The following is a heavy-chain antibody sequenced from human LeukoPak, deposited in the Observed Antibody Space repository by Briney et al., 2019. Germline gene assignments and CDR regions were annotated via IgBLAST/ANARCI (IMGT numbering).Heavy chain of an antibody. Sequence: GGSLRLSCAASGFTFYDYTMHWVRQAPGKGLEWVSLISWDGGSTYYADSVKGRFTISRDNSKNSLYLQMNSLRTEDTALYYCAKGSGGYCSSTSCYRAYYFDYWGQGTLVTVSS. CDR1: GFTFYDYT. D-gene: IGHD2-2*01. J-gene: IGHJ4*02. V-gene: IGHV3-43*01. CDR2: ISWDGGST. CDR3: AKGSGGYCSSTSCYRAYYFDY.